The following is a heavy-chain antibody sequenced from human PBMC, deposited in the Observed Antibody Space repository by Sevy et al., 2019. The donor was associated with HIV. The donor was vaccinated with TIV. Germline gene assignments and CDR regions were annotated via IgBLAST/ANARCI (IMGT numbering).Heavy chain of an antibody. D-gene: IGHD6-13*01. Sequence: GGSLRLSRAASGFTFSDYYMNWIRQAPGKGLEWVSYISGSGTSRHYANFVKGRFTISRDNAKNSLYLEMTSLRVEDTAVYYCASDPPGIYSSSWYLDYWGQGILVTVSS. J-gene: IGHJ4*02. CDR3: ASDPPGIYSSSWYLDY. V-gene: IGHV3-11*01. CDR1: GFTFSDYY. CDR2: ISGSGTSR.